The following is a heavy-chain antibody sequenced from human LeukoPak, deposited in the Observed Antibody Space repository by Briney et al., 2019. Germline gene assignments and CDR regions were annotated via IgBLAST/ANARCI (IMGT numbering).Heavy chain of an antibody. CDR2: NNPNSGGT. CDR3: ARAVGRGYCSSTSCSILGY. D-gene: IGHD2-2*01. V-gene: IGHV1-2*02. CDR1: GYTFTSYY. Sequence: GVSVKASCKALGYTFTSYYMHWVRQAPGQGLGWRGWNNPNSGGTNYAQKFQGRVTMTRDTSISTAYMELSRLRSDDTAVYYCARAVGRGYCSSTSCSILGYWGQGTLVTVSS. J-gene: IGHJ4*02.